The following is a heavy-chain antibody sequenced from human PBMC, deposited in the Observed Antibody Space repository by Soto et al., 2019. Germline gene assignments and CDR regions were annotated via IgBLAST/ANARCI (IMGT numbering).Heavy chain of an antibody. CDR1: GYTFSSIG. CDR2: ISPYKGNT. J-gene: IGHJ4*02. V-gene: IGHV1-18*01. Sequence: ASVKVSCKASGYTFSSIGISWVRQAPGQGLEWMGWISPYKGNTYYAQRLQGRVTMTTDTSTSTAYMELRSLRSDDTAVYYCARDLDGSGNYYTDYWGQGTLVTVSS. CDR3: ARDLDGSGNYYTDY. D-gene: IGHD3-10*01.